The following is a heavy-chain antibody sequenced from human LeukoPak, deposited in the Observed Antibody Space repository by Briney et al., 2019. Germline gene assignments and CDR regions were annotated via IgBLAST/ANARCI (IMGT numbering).Heavy chain of an antibody. D-gene: IGHD6-13*01. CDR3: ARAIHSSSWPEIDY. CDR1: GYTFTSYD. CDR2: MNPNSGNT. J-gene: IGHJ4*02. Sequence: EASVKVSCKASGYTFTSYDINWVRQATGQGLEWMGWMNPNSGNTGYAQKFQGRVTMTRNTSISTAYTELSSLRSEDTAVYYCARAIHSSSWPEIDYWGQGTLVTVSS. V-gene: IGHV1-8*01.